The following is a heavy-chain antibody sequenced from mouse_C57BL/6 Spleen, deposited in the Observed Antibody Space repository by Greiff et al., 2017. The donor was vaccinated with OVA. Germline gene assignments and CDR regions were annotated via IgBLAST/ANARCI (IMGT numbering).Heavy chain of an antibody. CDR1: GFTFSDYG. J-gene: IGHJ2*01. CDR3: ARTYDYDGYYFDY. V-gene: IGHV5-17*01. D-gene: IGHD2-4*01. Sequence: EVMLVESGGGLVKPGGSLKLSCAASGFTFSDYGMHWVRQAPGKGLEWVAYISSGSSTIYYADTVKGRFTISRDNAKSTLFLQMTSLRSEDTAMYYCARTYDYDGYYFDYWGQGTTLTVSS. CDR2: ISSGSSTI.